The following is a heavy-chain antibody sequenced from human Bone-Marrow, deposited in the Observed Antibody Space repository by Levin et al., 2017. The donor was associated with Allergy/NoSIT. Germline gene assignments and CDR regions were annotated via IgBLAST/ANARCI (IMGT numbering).Heavy chain of an antibody. V-gene: IGHV4-4*02. D-gene: IGHD6-13*01. Sequence: SETLSLTCAVSGGSISNENWWTWVRQPPGKGLEWIGEIYHSGSTNYNPSLESRVTISVDKSENQFSLELTSVTAADTAVYYCATDSIAATVPHAFDIWGQGTMVTVSS. CDR3: ATDSIAATVPHAFDI. J-gene: IGHJ3*02. CDR2: IYHSGST. CDR1: GGSISNENW.